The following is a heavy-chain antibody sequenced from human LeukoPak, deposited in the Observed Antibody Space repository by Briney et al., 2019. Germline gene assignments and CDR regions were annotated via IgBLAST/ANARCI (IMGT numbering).Heavy chain of an antibody. CDR2: MNPNSGNT. CDR3: ARSELSIAVAGNGRGS. J-gene: IGHJ4*02. V-gene: IGHV1-8*01. D-gene: IGHD6-19*01. CDR1: GYTFTSYD. Sequence: ASVKVSCKASGYTFTSYDINWVRQATGQGLEWMGWMNPNSGNTGYAQKFQGRVTMTRNTSINTAYMELSSLRSEDAAVYYCARSELSIAVAGNGRGSWGQGTLVTVSS.